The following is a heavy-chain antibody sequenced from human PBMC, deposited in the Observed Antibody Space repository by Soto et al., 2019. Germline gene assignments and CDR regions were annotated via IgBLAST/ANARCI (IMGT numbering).Heavy chain of an antibody. CDR2: ISAYNGNT. Sequence: ASVKVSCKASGYTITAHLLHWVRQAPGQGLEWMGWISAYNGNTNYAQKLQGRVTMTTDTSTSTAYMELRSLRSDDTAVYYCARLPAASYYGMDVWGQGTTVTVSS. J-gene: IGHJ6*02. CDR1: GYTITAHL. D-gene: IGHD2-2*01. CDR3: ARLPAASYYGMDV. V-gene: IGHV1-18*04.